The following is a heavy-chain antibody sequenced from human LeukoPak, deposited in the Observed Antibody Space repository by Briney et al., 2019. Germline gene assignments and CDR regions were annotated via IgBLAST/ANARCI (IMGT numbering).Heavy chain of an antibody. Sequence: PGRSLRLSCAASGFTFSSYGMHWVRQAPGKGLEWVAVIWYDGSNRYYADSVKGRFTVSRDNSKNTLYLQMNSLRAEDTAAYYCARGYSDYMGVFDYWGQGTLVTVSS. D-gene: IGHD4-11*01. CDR2: IWYDGSNR. CDR1: GFTFSSYG. J-gene: IGHJ4*02. CDR3: ARGYSDYMGVFDY. V-gene: IGHV3-33*01.